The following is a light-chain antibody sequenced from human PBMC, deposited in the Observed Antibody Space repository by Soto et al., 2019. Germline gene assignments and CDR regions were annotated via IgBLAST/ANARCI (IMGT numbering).Light chain of an antibody. CDR1: QDIKIY. V-gene: IGKV1-33*01. CDR3: QQYDILPIT. CDR2: DAS. Sequence: IQMTQSPSSLFASVGDRVTITCEPTQDIKIYLNWYQQKPGKAPNLLIYDASNLEIGVPSRFSGSGSGTHFTFTISSLQTEDIGTYYCQQYDILPITFGRGTRLEIK. J-gene: IGKJ5*01.